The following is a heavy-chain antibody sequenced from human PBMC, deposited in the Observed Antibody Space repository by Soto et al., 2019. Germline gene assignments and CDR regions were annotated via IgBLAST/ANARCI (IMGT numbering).Heavy chain of an antibody. CDR2: IRSKAYGGTT. J-gene: IGHJ6*02. D-gene: IGHD3-3*01. CDR3: TRDLIYDFWSGYLGAYYYYGMDV. V-gene: IGHV3-49*04. Sequence: HPGGSLRLSCTASGFTFGDYAMSWVRQAPGKGLEWVGFIRSKAYGGTTEYAASVKGRFTISRDDSKSIAYLQMNSLKTEDTAVYYCTRDLIYDFWSGYLGAYYYYGMDVWGQGTTVTVSS. CDR1: GFTFGDYA.